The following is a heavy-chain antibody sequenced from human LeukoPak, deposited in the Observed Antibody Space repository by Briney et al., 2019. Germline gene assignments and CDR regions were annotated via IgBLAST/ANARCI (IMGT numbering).Heavy chain of an antibody. J-gene: IGHJ4*02. V-gene: IGHV3-23*01. CDR2: ISGRSDGP. Sequence: PGGSLRLSCAASGFSFSSYSMHWVRQAPGKGLEWVSSISGRSDGPYYADSVKGRFTTSRDNSKSTMYLQINNVRAEDAAVYYCAKDSLNYGGHYFDNWGQGTRVTVSS. CDR3: AKDSLNYGGHYFDN. D-gene: IGHD4-23*01. CDR1: GFSFSSYS.